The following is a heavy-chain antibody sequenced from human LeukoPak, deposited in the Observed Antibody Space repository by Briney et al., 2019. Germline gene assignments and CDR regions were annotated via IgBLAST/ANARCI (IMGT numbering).Heavy chain of an antibody. CDR2: ISAGGVGT. CDR1: GLTFSSYA. D-gene: IGHD6-6*01. V-gene: IGHV3-23*01. CDR3: AKRQPTSSSLGFDY. J-gene: IGHJ4*02. Sequence: GGSLRLSCASSGLTFSSYAMSWVRQAPGMGLEWVSAISAGGVGTYYADSVKGRFTISRDNSKNTLYLQMNSLRAEDTAVYYCAKRQPTSSSLGFDYWDQGALVTVAS.